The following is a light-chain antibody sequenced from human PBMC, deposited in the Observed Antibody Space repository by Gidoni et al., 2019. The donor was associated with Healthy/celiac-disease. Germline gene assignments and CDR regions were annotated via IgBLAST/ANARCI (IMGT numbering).Light chain of an antibody. Sequence: NFILPQPHSVSESPGKTVTISCHRSTGSIASNYVQWYQQRPGSSPTTVIYEDNQRPSGVPDRFSGSIDSSSNSASLTISGLKTEDEADYYCQSYDSTNRVFGGGTKLTVL. CDR3: QSYDSTNRV. J-gene: IGLJ3*02. CDR2: EDN. CDR1: TGSIASNY. V-gene: IGLV6-57*01.